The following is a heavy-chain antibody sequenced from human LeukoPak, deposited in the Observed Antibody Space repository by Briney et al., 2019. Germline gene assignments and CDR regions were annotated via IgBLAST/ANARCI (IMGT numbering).Heavy chain of an antibody. V-gene: IGHV3-33*01. CDR3: ARDHPTYYYDSSGYTSFDY. D-gene: IGHD3-22*01. CDR1: GFTFSGYG. Sequence: GRSLRLSCAASGFTFSGYGMHWVRQAPGKGLEWVAVIWYDGNNKYYADSVKGRFTISRDNSKSTLYLQMNSLRAEDTAVYYCARDHPTYYYDSSGYTSFDYWGQGTLVTVSS. CDR2: IWYDGNNK. J-gene: IGHJ4*02.